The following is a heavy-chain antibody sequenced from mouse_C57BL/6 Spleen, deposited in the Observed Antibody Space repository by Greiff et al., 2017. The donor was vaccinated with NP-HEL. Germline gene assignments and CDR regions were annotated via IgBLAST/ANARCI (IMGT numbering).Heavy chain of an antibody. D-gene: IGHD2-5*01. V-gene: IGHV1-64*01. Sequence: RPGQGLEWIGMIHPNSGSTNYNEKFKSKATLTVDKSSSTAYMQLSSLTSEDSAVYYCARNSNYDYWGQGTTLTVSS. CDR3: ARNSNYDY. CDR2: IHPNSGST. J-gene: IGHJ2*01.